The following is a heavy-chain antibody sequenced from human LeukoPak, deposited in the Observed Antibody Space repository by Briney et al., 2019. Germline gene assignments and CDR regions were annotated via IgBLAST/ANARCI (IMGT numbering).Heavy chain of an antibody. CDR2: IREDGSDK. D-gene: IGHD1-20*01. CDR1: GFTFSNYW. CDR3: VPLNWNPPGDFDR. V-gene: IGHV3-7*01. J-gene: IGHJ4*02. Sequence: GGSLRLSCAASGFTFSNYWMNWVRQAPGKGLEWVANIREDGSDKYYVDSVKGRFSISKDNAKNSLYLQMNSLRVEDTAVYYCVPLNWNPPGDFDRWGQGTLVTVSS.